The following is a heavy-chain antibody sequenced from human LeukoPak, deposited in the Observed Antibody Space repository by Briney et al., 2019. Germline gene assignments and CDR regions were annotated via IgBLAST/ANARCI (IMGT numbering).Heavy chain of an antibody. D-gene: IGHD5-24*01. CDR2: VSGSVRNT. J-gene: IGHJ6*02. CDR1: GFTFSSYA. V-gene: IGHV3-23*01. Sequence: PGGSLRLSCAGSGFTFSSYAMGWVRQVPGKGLEGVSGVSGSVRNTYYADSVRGRGTVSRDNSQTPLDLHMKSLSAADPAVYYCVKTKRDGYNFNYYAMDVWGQGTTVTVSS. CDR3: VKTKRDGYNFNYYAMDV.